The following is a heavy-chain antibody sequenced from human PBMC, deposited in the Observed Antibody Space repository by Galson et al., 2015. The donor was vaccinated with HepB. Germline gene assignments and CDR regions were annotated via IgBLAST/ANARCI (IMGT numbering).Heavy chain of an antibody. V-gene: IGHV3-48*02. CDR3: TRGLSGTYFGDY. J-gene: IGHJ4*02. CDR1: GFTFSNYG. D-gene: IGHD1/OR15-1a*01. CDR2: ISNGGSAI. Sequence: SLRLSCAASGFTFSNYGMSWVRQAPGKGLEWVSYISNGGSAIYYADSVKGRFTISRDIAKNSLYLQMNSLRDEDTAVYYCTRGLSGTYFGDYWGQGTLVTVSS.